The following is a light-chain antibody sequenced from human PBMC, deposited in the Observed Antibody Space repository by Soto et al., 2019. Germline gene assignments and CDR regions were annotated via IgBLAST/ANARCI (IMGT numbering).Light chain of an antibody. V-gene: IGKV3-11*01. Sequence: EIVLTQSPATLSSSPGETATLSCRASQYVGTRLAWYQQKPGQAPRLLIYDTSSRATGIPARFSGSASGTDLTINISSLAPEDGAIYYGHQRQSWPRTFGQGTKVEIK. CDR3: HQRQSWPRT. CDR1: QYVGTR. CDR2: DTS. J-gene: IGKJ1*01.